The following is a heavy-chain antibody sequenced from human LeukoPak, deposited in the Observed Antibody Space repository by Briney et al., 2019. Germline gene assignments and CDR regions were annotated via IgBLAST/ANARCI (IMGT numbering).Heavy chain of an antibody. CDR1: GGSINNYY. D-gene: IGHD1-26*01. J-gene: IGHJ5*02. CDR2: IIYSGST. V-gene: IGHV4-59*12. Sequence: SETLSLTCTVSGGSINNYYWSWIRQPPGKGLEWIGYIIYSGSTNYNPSLKSRVTISVDTSKNQFSLKLSSVTAADTAVYYCARRKWELPKRYNWFDPWGQGTLVTVPS. CDR3: ARRKWELPKRYNWFDP.